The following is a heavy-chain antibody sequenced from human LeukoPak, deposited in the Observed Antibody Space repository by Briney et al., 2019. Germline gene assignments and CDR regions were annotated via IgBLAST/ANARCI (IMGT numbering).Heavy chain of an antibody. CDR3: AYCSSWSNFDY. Sequence: VASVKVSCKASGYTFTSYAMHWVRQAPGQRLEWMGWINTGNGNTKYSQMFQGRVTITRDTSASTAYMGLSSLRSEDTAVYYCAYCSSWSNFDYWGQGTLVTVSS. CDR1: GYTFTSYA. J-gene: IGHJ4*02. CDR2: INTGNGNT. D-gene: IGHD6-13*01. V-gene: IGHV1-3*04.